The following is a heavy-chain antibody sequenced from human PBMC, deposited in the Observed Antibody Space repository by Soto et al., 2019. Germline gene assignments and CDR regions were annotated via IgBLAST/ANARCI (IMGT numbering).Heavy chain of an antibody. D-gene: IGHD1-1*01. Sequence: QVHLVQSGAEVKKPGASVKVSCKGSGYAFTTYGITWVRQAPGQGLEWMGWISAHYGNTNYAQKLQGRVTVTRDTSTSTAYMERRSLRSDDTAVYYCARGRYGDYWGQGALVTVSS. CDR1: GYAFTTYG. CDR3: ARGRYGDY. V-gene: IGHV1-18*01. J-gene: IGHJ4*02. CDR2: ISAHYGNT.